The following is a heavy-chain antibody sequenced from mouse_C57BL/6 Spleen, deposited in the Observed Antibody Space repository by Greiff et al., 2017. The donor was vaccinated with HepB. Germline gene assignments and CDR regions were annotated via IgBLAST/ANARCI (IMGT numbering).Heavy chain of an antibody. CDR2: IYPGDGDT. J-gene: IGHJ2*01. CDR1: GYAFSSSR. V-gene: IGHV1-82*01. Sequence: VKLVESGPELVKPGASVKISCKASGYAFSSSRMNWVKQRPGKGLEWIGRIYPGDGDTKYNGEFKGKATLTADKSSSTAYMQLSSLTSEDSAVYVCARDGGKKTGTGTDYIDYWGQGTTLTVSS. D-gene: IGHD4-1*01. CDR3: ARDGGKKTGTGTDYIDY.